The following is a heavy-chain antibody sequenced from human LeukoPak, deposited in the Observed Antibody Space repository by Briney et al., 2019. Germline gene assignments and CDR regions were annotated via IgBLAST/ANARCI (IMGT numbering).Heavy chain of an antibody. CDR2: IYYSGST. CDR3: ARAITMIVVAPGNWFDP. D-gene: IGHD3-22*01. V-gene: IGHV4-39*07. J-gene: IGHJ5*02. Sequence: PSETLSLTCTVSGGSISSSSYYWGWIRQPPGKGLEWIGSIYYSGSTYYNPSLKSRVTISVDTSKNQFSLKLSSVTAADTAVYYCARAITMIVVAPGNWFDPWGQGTLVTVSS. CDR1: GGSISSSSYY.